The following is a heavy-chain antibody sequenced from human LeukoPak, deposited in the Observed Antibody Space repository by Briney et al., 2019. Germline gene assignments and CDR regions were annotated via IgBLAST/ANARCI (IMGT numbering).Heavy chain of an antibody. V-gene: IGHV3-7*01. CDR1: GFILDNYW. J-gene: IGHJ5*02. CDR2: IKPDGSER. CDR3: VAGRGDL. D-gene: IGHD1-26*01. Sequence: GGSLRLSCAASGFILDNYWMNWVRQTPGKGLERVATIKPDGSERFYVDSVKGRFIISRDNVKNSLCLELSSVRAEDTGVYFCVAGRGDLWGQGTLVTVSS.